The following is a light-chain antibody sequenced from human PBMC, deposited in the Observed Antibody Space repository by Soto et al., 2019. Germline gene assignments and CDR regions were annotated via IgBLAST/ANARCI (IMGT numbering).Light chain of an antibody. CDR3: QSYDSSLSGYV. J-gene: IGLJ1*01. CDR1: SSNIGAGYD. V-gene: IGLV1-40*01. CDR2: INI. Sequence: QSVLTQPPSVSGAPGQRVTISCTGSSSNIGAGYDVHWYQQLPGTAPKLLIFININRPSGVPDRFSGSKSGTSASLAITGLRAEDEADYYCQSYDSSLSGYVFGTGTK.